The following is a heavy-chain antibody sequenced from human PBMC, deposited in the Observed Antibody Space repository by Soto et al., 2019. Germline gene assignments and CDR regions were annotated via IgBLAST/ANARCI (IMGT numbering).Heavy chain of an antibody. V-gene: IGHV4-61*01. CDR3: ARGNYDFWSGSPWGYYYYYYGMDV. CDR2: IYYSGST. J-gene: IGHJ6*02. CDR1: GGSVSGGSYY. D-gene: IGHD3-3*01. Sequence: PSETLSLTCTVSGGSVSGGSYYWSWIRQPPGKGLEWIGYIYYSGSTNYNPSLKSRVTISVDTSKNQFSLKLSSVTAADTAVYYCARGNYDFWSGSPWGYYYYYYGMDVWGQGTTVTVSS.